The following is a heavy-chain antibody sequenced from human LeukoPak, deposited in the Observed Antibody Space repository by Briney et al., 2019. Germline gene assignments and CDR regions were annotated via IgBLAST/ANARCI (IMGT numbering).Heavy chain of an antibody. CDR1: GFTFSSYS. V-gene: IGHV3-23*01. CDR3: AKKAQYDGHYPLDY. J-gene: IGHJ4*02. D-gene: IGHD4/OR15-4a*01. Sequence: GGSLRLSCAASGFTFSSYSMSWVRQAPGKGLEWVSGTSDRGDYTYYADSVKGRFTISRDTSKNTLYLQMNSLRAEDTALYFCAKKAQYDGHYPLDYWGQGTLVTVSS. CDR2: TSDRGDYT.